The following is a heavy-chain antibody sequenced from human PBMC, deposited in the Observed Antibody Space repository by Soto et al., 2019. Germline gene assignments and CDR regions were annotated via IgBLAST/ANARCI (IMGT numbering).Heavy chain of an antibody. CDR2: IYYSGST. CDR1: GGSISSHY. Sequence: SETLSLTCTVSGGSISSHYWSWIRQPPGQGLEWIGYIYYSGSTNYNPSLKSRVTISVDTSKNQFSLRLSSVTAADTAVYYCARDFIAASQGYFDYWGQGTLVTVSS. J-gene: IGHJ4*02. V-gene: IGHV4-59*11. D-gene: IGHD6-6*01. CDR3: ARDFIAASQGYFDY.